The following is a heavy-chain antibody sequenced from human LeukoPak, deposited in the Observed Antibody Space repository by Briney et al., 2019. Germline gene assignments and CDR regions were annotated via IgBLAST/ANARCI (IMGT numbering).Heavy chain of an antibody. CDR2: IYYSGST. CDR1: GGPISSGGYY. Sequence: SETLSLTCTVSGGPISSGGYYWSWIRQHPGKGLEWIGYIYYSGSTYYNPSLKSRVTISVDTSKNQFSLKLSSVTAADTAVYYCASSEYSSSRYFDLWGRGTLVTVSS. J-gene: IGHJ2*01. V-gene: IGHV4-31*03. D-gene: IGHD6-6*01. CDR3: ASSEYSSSRYFDL.